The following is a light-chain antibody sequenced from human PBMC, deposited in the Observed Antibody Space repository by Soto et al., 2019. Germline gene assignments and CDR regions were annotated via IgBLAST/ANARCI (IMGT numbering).Light chain of an antibody. Sequence: SYELTQPPSVSVAPGQTARITCGGNNIGSNSVHWYRQKPGQPPVLVVYDDTDRPSGIPERFSGSNSGNTATLTISGVEGGDEADYYCHLWDITSDHVVFGGGTKVTVL. J-gene: IGLJ2*01. CDR3: HLWDITSDHVV. CDR1: NIGSNS. V-gene: IGLV3-21*02. CDR2: DDT.